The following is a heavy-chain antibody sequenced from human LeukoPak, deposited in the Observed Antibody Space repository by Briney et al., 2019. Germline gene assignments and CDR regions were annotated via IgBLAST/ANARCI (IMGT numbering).Heavy chain of an antibody. V-gene: IGHV3-23*01. D-gene: IGHD2-21*01. J-gene: IGHJ4*02. CDR3: AKDWLQFNLVFDCFDS. CDR1: GFPFETNA. Sequence: PGGSLRLSCATSGFPFETNAMSWVRQAPGKGLEWVATIGNTETFYADSVTGRFTISRDNSKNTVNLQMNRLRVEDTAIYYCAKDWLQFNLVFDCFDSWGQGTLVTVSS. CDR2: IGNTET.